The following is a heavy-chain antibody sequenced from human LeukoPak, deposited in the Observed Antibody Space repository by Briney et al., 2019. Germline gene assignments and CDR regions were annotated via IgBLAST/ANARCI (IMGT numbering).Heavy chain of an antibody. CDR1: GVSISSYS. Sequence: SETLSLTCTVSGVSISSYSWSWIRQPPGKGLEWIGYIHYTGSTDYIPSLKSRVTISVDTSESQFSLKLSSVTAAGTAVYYCARVGGPGSWYFDLWGRGTLVTVSS. CDR2: IHYTGST. J-gene: IGHJ2*01. V-gene: IGHV4-59*01. CDR3: ARVGGPGSWYFDL. D-gene: IGHD3-10*01.